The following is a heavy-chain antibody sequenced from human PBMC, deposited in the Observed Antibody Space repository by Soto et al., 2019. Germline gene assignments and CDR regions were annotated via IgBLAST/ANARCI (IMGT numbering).Heavy chain of an antibody. CDR2: IYYSGST. V-gene: IGHV4-30-4*01. CDR3: ASDLLRYFDWLLWGYGMDV. CDR1: GGSISSGDYY. J-gene: IGHJ6*04. Sequence: QVHLQESGPGLVKPSQTLSLTCTVSGGSISSGDYYWSWIRQPPGKRLEWIVYIYYSGSTYYNPYLKRRVTISVDTSKIQFSLKLSSVTAADTAGYYCASDLLRYFDWLLWGYGMDVWGKGTTVTVSS. D-gene: IGHD3-9*01.